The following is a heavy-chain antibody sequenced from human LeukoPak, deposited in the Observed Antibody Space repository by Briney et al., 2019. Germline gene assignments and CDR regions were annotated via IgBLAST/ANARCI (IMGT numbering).Heavy chain of an antibody. CDR1: GFTFSTYS. Sequence: GGSLRLSCAASGFTFSTYSMNWVRQAPGKGLEWVSYIRSGSTTIYYADSVKGRFIISRDNAKNSVYLQMNSLRVEDTAVYYCARDKGSSGWPIFDYWGQGTLVTVSS. V-gene: IGHV3-48*01. D-gene: IGHD6-19*01. CDR3: ARDKGSSGWPIFDY. J-gene: IGHJ4*02. CDR2: IRSGSTTI.